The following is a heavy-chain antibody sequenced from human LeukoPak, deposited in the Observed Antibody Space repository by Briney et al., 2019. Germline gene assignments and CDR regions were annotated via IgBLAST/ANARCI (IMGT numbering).Heavy chain of an antibody. CDR2: INHSGNT. CDR1: GGSISSSSYY. V-gene: IGHV4-39*02. Sequence: SETLSLTCTVSGGSISSSSYYWSWIRQPPGKGLEWIGEINHSGNTNYNPSLKSRVTISLDTSRNNFSLRLTSVTAADTAVYYCARVGIEEAGFDYWGQGTLVTVSS. J-gene: IGHJ4*02. D-gene: IGHD6-19*01. CDR3: ARVGIEEAGFDY.